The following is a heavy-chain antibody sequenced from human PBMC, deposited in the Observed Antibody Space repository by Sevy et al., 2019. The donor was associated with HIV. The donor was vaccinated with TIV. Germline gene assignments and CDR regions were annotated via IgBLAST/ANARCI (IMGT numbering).Heavy chain of an antibody. D-gene: IGHD3-22*01. CDR3: ARPAGFYDNSGYTFLDS. Sequence: GESLKISCKGSGYSFSSYWIGWVRQMPGKGLEWMGMIFPEDSDTTYSPSFQGQVTISADKSITTAYLQWSGLKASDTAMYYCARPAGFYDNSGYTFLDSWGQGTLVTVSS. V-gene: IGHV5-51*01. J-gene: IGHJ4*02. CDR2: IFPEDSDT. CDR1: GYSFSSYW.